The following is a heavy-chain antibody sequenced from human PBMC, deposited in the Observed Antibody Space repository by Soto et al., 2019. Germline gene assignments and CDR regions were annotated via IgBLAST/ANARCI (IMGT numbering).Heavy chain of an antibody. CDR3: ARNAYSISSLHYHYYHLSV. D-gene: IGHD6-6*01. V-gene: IGHV5-51*01. CDR2: IYPGDSDT. CDR1: GYSFTSYW. J-gene: IGHJ6*03. Sequence: GESLKISCKGSGYSFTSYWIGWVRQMPVKGLEWMGIIYPGDSDTRYSPSFQGQVTISADKSISTAYLQWSSLKASDTAMYYCARNAYSISSLHYHYYHLSVCAQGTTVLVSS.